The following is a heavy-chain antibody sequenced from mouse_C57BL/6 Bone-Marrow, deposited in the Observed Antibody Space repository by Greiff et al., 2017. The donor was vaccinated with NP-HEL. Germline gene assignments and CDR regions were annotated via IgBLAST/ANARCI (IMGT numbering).Heavy chain of an antibody. CDR3: ARQGITTVVPDY. J-gene: IGHJ2*01. CDR1: GFTFSSYG. CDR2: ISSGGSYT. V-gene: IGHV5-6*01. D-gene: IGHD1-1*01. Sequence: EVQVVESGGDLVKPGGSLKLSCAASGFTFSSYGMSWVRQTPDKRLEWVATISSGGSYTYYPDSVKGRFTISRDNAKNTLYLQMSSLKSEDTAMYYCARQGITTVVPDYWGQGSTLTVSS.